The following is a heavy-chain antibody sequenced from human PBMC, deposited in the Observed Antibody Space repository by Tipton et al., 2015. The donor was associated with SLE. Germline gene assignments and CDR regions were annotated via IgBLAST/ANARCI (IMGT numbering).Heavy chain of an antibody. CDR1: GGSFSGYY. D-gene: IGHD1-7*01. CDR2: INHSGST. CDR3: ASWELELGWFDP. J-gene: IGHJ5*02. Sequence: TLSLTCAVYGGSFSGYYWSWIRQPPGKGLEWIGEINHSGSTNYNPSLKSRVTISVDTSKNQFSLKLSSVTAADTAVYYCASWELELGWFDPWGQGTLVTVSS. V-gene: IGHV4-34*01.